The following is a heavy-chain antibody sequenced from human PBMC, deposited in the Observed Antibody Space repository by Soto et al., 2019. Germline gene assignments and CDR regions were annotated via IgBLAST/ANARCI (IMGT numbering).Heavy chain of an antibody. Sequence: GGSLRLSCAASGFSFSSYWMHWVRQVPGKGLMWVSRINIHGSNTHYADFVKGRFTISRDNATNTLYLQMNSLRAEDSAVYYCARGAVYYESSGYFHYCHPWGQGTLVTVSS. CDR1: GFSFSSYW. V-gene: IGHV3-74*01. CDR2: INIHGSNT. CDR3: ARGAVYYESSGYFHYCHP. J-gene: IGHJ1*01. D-gene: IGHD3-22*01.